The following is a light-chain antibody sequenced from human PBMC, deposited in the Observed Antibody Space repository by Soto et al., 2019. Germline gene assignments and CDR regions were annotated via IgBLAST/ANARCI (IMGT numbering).Light chain of an antibody. CDR2: AAS. CDR1: QSISRY. V-gene: IGKV1-39*01. Sequence: DIQMTQSPSSLSASVGDRVTITCRASQSISRYLNWYQQKPGKAPKLLIYAASSLQSAVPSRFSSSGSGTDFSLTISSLQHEDFATDYCQQSYSTPWTFGQGTKVEIK. J-gene: IGKJ1*01. CDR3: QQSYSTPWT.